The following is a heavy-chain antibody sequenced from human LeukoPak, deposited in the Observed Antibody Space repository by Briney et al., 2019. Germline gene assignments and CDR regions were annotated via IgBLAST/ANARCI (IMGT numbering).Heavy chain of an antibody. J-gene: IGHJ4*02. D-gene: IGHD6-6*01. CDR1: GFTFSGYP. CDR2: ITSDGGGT. V-gene: IGHV3-64*01. CDR3: ARLLSSGSTRRIYEY. Sequence: GGSLRLSCAASGFTFSGYPMHWVRQAPGKGLEYVSAITSDGGGTYYASSVRGRFTISRDNSMNTLYLQMGGLRDEDMAVYYCARLLSSGSTRRIYEYWGRGTLVTVSS.